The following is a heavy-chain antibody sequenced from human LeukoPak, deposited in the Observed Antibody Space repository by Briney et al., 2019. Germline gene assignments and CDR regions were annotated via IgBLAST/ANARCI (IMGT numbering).Heavy chain of an antibody. CDR2: IIPIFGTA. Sequence: SVKVSCKASGGTFSSYAISWVQQAPGQGLEWMGGIIPIFGTANYAQKFQGRVTITADESTSTAYMELSSLRSEDTAVYYCARPRYSSSWRFDYWGQGTLVTVSS. V-gene: IGHV1-69*01. CDR1: GGTFSSYA. J-gene: IGHJ4*02. CDR3: ARPRYSSSWRFDY. D-gene: IGHD6-13*01.